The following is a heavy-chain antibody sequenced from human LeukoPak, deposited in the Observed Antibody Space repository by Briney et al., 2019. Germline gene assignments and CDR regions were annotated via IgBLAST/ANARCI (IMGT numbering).Heavy chain of an antibody. CDR3: ARPLYSSGWYALDY. D-gene: IGHD6-19*01. CDR1: GGSISSYY. CDR2: IYTSGST. Sequence: SETLSLTCTVSGGSISSYYWSWIRQPAGKGLEWIGRIYTSGSTNYNPSLKSRVTMSVGTSKNQFSLKLSSVTAADTAVYYCARPLYSSGWYALDYWGQGTLVTVSS. J-gene: IGHJ4*02. V-gene: IGHV4-4*07.